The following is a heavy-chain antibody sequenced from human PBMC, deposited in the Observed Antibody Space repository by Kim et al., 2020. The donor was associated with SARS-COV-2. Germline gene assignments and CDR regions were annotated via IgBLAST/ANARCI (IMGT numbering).Heavy chain of an antibody. CDR1: GGTFSSYA. Sequence: SVKVSCKASGGTFSSYAISWVRQAPGQGLEWMGGIIPIFGTANYAQKFQGRVTITADESTSTAYMELSSLRSEDTAVYYCARGPPSYDYDAGGYYYYYGMDVWGQGTTVTVSS. D-gene: IGHD3-16*01. V-gene: IGHV1-69*13. J-gene: IGHJ6*02. CDR3: ARGPPSYDYDAGGYYYYYGMDV. CDR2: IIPIFGTA.